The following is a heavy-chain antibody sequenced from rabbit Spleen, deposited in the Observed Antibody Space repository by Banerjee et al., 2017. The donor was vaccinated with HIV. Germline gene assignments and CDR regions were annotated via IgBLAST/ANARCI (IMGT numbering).Heavy chain of an antibody. CDR3: ARDLDDVIGWNFGW. J-gene: IGHJ4*01. CDR2: IDTGSSGFT. CDR1: GFSFSSNYW. D-gene: IGHD4-1*01. Sequence: QSLEESGGGLVQPEGSLTLTCTASGFSFSSNYWMSWVRQAPGKGLEWIACIDTGSSGFTYSATWAKGRFTCSKTSSTTVTLQMTSLTVADTATYFCARDLDDVIGWNFGWWGPGTLVTVS. V-gene: IGHV1S40*01.